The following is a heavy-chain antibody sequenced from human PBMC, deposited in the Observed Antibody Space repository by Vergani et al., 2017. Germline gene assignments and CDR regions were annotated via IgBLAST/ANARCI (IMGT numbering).Heavy chain of an antibody. CDR2: ISGSGGST. V-gene: IGHV3-23*01. CDR1: GFTFSSYA. J-gene: IGHJ4*02. Sequence: EVQLLESGGGLVQPGGSLRLSCAASGFTFSSYAMSWVRQAPGKGLEWVSAISGSGGSTYYADSVKGRFTISRDNSKNTLYLQMNSLRAEDTAVYYCARWISDSSGLNDYWGQGTLVTVSS. D-gene: IGHD3-22*01. CDR3: ARWISDSSGLNDY.